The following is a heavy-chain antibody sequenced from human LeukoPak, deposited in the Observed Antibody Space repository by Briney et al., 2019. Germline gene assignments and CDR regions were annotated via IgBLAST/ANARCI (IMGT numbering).Heavy chain of an antibody. CDR1: GGTFSSYA. V-gene: IGHV1-69*05. Sequence: VASVKVSCKASGGTFSSYAISLVRQAPGQGLEWIGGIIPIFGTANYAQKFQGRVTITTDESTSTAYMELSSLRSEDTAVYYCARGPLPYYYDSSGYYYVDFQHWGQGTLVTVSS. CDR2: IIPIFGTA. D-gene: IGHD3-22*01. CDR3: ARGPLPYYYDSSGYYYVDFQH. J-gene: IGHJ1*01.